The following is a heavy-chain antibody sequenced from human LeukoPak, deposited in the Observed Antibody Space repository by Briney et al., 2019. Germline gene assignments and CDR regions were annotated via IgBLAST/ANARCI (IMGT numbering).Heavy chain of an antibody. Sequence: PSETLSLTCTVSGGSISSYYWSWIRQPPGKGLEWIGYIYYSGSTNYNPSLKSRVTISVDTSKNQFSLKLSSVTAADTAVYYCAREARSRGWYRAFDIWGQGTMVTVSS. CDR2: IYYSGST. D-gene: IGHD6-19*01. V-gene: IGHV4-59*01. CDR3: AREARSRGWYRAFDI. J-gene: IGHJ3*02. CDR1: GGSISSYY.